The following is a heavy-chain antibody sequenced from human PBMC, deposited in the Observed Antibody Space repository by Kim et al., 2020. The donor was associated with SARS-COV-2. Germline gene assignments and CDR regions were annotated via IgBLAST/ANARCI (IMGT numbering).Heavy chain of an antibody. V-gene: IGHV3-23*01. Sequence: GGSLRLSCAASGFTFSSYAMSWVRQAPGKGLEWVSAISGSGGSTYYADSVKGRFTISRDNSKNTLYLQMNSLRAEDTAVYYCAKDLMAAAGIAHYYYYYYGMDVWGQGTTVTVSS. J-gene: IGHJ6*02. CDR3: AKDLMAAAGIAHYYYYYYGMDV. D-gene: IGHD6-13*01. CDR2: ISGSGGST. CDR1: GFTFSSYA.